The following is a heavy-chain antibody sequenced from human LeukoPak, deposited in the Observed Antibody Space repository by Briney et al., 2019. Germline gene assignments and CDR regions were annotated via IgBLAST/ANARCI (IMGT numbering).Heavy chain of an antibody. CDR2: INHNGNVN. V-gene: IGHV3-7*01. CDR1: GFTFSSYW. Sequence: YPGGSLRLSCAASGFTFSSYWMNWARQAPGKGLEWVASINHNGNVNYYVDSVKGRFTISRDNAKNSLYLQMNSLRAEDTAVYYCARDFGYYDSSGLDHWGQGTLVTVSS. CDR3: ARDFGYYDSSGLDH. J-gene: IGHJ4*02. D-gene: IGHD3-22*01.